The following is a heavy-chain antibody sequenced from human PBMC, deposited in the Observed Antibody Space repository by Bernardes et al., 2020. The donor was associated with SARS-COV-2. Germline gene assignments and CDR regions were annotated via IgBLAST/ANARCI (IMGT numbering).Heavy chain of an antibody. D-gene: IGHD3-3*01. CDR1: GDSISSTIYY. V-gene: IGHV4-39*01. J-gene: IGHJ6*02. CDR2: IFYDGIT. Sequence: SEALTLTCAVSGDSISSTIYYWGWLRQPPGKGLEWIGSIFYDGITYYNPSLKSRVTISVQMSKKQFYLKLSSVTAADTAVYYCTRRVEISGEVVLYYYGFDFWGQGTTVTVSS. CDR3: TRRVEISGEVVLYYYGFDF.